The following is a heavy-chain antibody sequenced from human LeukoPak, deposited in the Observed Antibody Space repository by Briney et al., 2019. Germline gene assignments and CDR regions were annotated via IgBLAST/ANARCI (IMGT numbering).Heavy chain of an antibody. CDR3: ASLSSGWLGEYFDY. J-gene: IGHJ4*02. V-gene: IGHV3-21*01. D-gene: IGHD6-19*01. Sequence: KPGAPLRLSSAASGFTFSSSSMNCVRQPPGKGLEWVSSISSSSSYIYYADSVKGRFTTSRDNAKNSLYLQMNSLRAEDTAVYYCASLSSGWLGEYFDYCGQGALVTASS. CDR2: ISSSSSYI. CDR1: GFTFSSSS.